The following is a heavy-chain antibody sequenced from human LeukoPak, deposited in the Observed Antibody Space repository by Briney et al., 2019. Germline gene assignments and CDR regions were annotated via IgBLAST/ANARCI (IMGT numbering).Heavy chain of an antibody. J-gene: IGHJ6*02. Sequence: GGSLRLSCAASGFTFNNYAMNWVRQAPGKGLEWVSIVTGDGRTTNYADSVRGRFTISRDNSKNTLYLQMNSLRADDTAVYYCARDYYYYGSLYYGMDVWGQGTTVTVSS. CDR2: VTGDGRTT. CDR3: ARDYYYYGSLYYGMDV. D-gene: IGHD3-10*01. V-gene: IGHV3-23*01. CDR1: GFTFNNYA.